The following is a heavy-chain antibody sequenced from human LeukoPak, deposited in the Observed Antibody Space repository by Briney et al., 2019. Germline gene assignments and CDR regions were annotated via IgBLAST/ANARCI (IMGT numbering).Heavy chain of an antibody. Sequence: ASVKVSCKASGYTFTSYDITWVRQAPGQGLEWMEWISTYGAKKNYAQKFQGRVTMTTDTSTSTVYMELRSLRADDTAVYYCARGSSSWSLGLDYWGQGNLVTVSS. D-gene: IGHD6-13*01. CDR1: GYTFTSYD. CDR2: ISTYGAKK. J-gene: IGHJ4*02. V-gene: IGHV1-18*01. CDR3: ARGSSSWSLGLDY.